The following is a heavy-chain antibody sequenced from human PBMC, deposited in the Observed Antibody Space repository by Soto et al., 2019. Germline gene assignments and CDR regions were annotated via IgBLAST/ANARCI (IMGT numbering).Heavy chain of an antibody. CDR1: GFTFSSYG. J-gene: IGHJ4*02. D-gene: IGHD4-17*01. Sequence: PGGSLRLSCAASGFTFSSYGMHWVRQAPGKGLEWVAVISYDGSNKYYADSVKGRFTISRDNSKNTLYLQMNSLRAKDTAVYYCAKSPTVVTPGYWGQGTLVTVSS. V-gene: IGHV3-30*18. CDR2: ISYDGSNK. CDR3: AKSPTVVTPGY.